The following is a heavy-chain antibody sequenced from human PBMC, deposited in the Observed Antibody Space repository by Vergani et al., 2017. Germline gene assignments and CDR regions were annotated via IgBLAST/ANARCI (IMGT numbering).Heavy chain of an antibody. CDR1: GFTFSSYS. CDR3: WGEGYYYDSSGYCTLVDY. J-gene: IGHJ4*02. Sequence: EVQLVESGGGLVQPGGSLRLSCAASGFTFSSYSTNWVRQAPGKGLEWVSYISSSSSTIYYADSVKGRFTISRDNAKNSLYLQMNSLRAEDTAVYYCWGEGYYYDSSGYCTLVDYWGQGTLVTVAS. V-gene: IGHV3-48*04. D-gene: IGHD3-22*01. CDR2: ISSSSSTI.